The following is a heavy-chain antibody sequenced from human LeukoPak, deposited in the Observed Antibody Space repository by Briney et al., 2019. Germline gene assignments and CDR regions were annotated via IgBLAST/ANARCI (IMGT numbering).Heavy chain of an antibody. Sequence: GGSLRLSCAASGFTFSSYSMNWVRQAPGKGLEWVSSISSSSSYIYYADSVKGRFTISRDNAKNSLYLQMNSLRAEDTAVYYCARDRLSSPTSSGSRQLGYWGQGTLVTVSS. CDR3: ARDRLSSPTSSGSRQLGY. D-gene: IGHD3-10*01. CDR1: GFTFSSYS. CDR2: ISSSSSYI. V-gene: IGHV3-21*04. J-gene: IGHJ4*02.